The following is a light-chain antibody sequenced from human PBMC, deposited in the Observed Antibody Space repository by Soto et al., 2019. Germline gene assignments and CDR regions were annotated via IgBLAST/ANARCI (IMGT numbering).Light chain of an antibody. CDR2: GNS. CDR3: QSYDSSLSGTVV. Sequence: QSVLTQPPSVSGVPGQRVTISCTGSSSNIGARYDVHWYQQLPGTAPKLLIYGNSNRPSGVPDRFSGSKSDTSASLAITGLQAEDEADYYCQSYDSSLSGTVVFGGGTKLTVL. CDR1: SSNIGARYD. J-gene: IGLJ2*01. V-gene: IGLV1-40*01.